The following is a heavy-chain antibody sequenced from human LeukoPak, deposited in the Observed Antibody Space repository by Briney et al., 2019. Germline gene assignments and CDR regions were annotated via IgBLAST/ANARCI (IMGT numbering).Heavy chain of an antibody. D-gene: IGHD3-22*01. V-gene: IGHV1-69*05. CDR1: GGTFSSYA. CDR3: ATYYYDSSSYYYDPYFDY. CDR2: IIPIFGTA. J-gene: IGHJ4*02. Sequence: SVKVSCKASGGTFSSYAISWVRQAPEQGLEWMGAIIPIFGTANYAQKFQGRVTITTDESTSTAYMELSSLRFEDTAVYYGATYYYDSSSYYYDPYFDYWGQGTLVTVSS.